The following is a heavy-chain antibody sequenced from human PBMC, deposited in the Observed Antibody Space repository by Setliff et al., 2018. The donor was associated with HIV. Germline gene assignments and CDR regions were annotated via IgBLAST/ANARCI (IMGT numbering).Heavy chain of an antibody. D-gene: IGHD3-9*01. V-gene: IGHV4-38-2*02. Sequence: SETLSLTCTVSGDFFSSDYYWGWIRQSPGKGLEWIGTVYNPERISYNPSLRSRVTISVDTSQNQFSLKLSSVTAADTAVYYCARVATGPESFDIWGQGTMVTVSS. J-gene: IGHJ3*02. CDR3: ARVATGPESFDI. CDR2: VYNPERI. CDR1: GDFFSSDYY.